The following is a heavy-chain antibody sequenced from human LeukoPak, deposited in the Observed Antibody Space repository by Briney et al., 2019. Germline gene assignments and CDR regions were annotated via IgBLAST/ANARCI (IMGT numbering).Heavy chain of an antibody. CDR2: INPNSGGT. Sequence: ASVKVSCKASGYSFTAYYIHWVRRAPGQGLEWVGWINPNSGGTNLAQKFQGRVTMTRDTSVSTVYMELSSLRSDDTAVYYCARQWLGSQCFDPWGQGTLVTVSS. D-gene: IGHD6-19*01. CDR3: ARQWLGSQCFDP. J-gene: IGHJ5*02. V-gene: IGHV1-2*02. CDR1: GYSFTAYY.